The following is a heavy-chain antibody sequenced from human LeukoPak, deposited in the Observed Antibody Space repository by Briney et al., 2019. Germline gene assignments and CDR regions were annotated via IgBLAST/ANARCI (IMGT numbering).Heavy chain of an antibody. Sequence: SGPTLVNPTQTLTLTCTFSGFSLSTSGVGVGWVRQPPGKALEWLALLYWDDDKRYSPTLQTRLTITKDTSKNQVVLTMTNMDPVDTATYYCAHDYGDFTGYYIDYWGQGTLVTVSS. D-gene: IGHD4-17*01. CDR1: GFSLSTSGVG. J-gene: IGHJ4*02. CDR3: AHDYGDFTGYYIDY. V-gene: IGHV2-5*02. CDR2: LYWDDDK.